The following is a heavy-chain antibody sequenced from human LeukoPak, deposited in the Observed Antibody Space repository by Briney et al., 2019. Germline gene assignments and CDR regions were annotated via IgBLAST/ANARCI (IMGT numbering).Heavy chain of an antibody. J-gene: IGHJ5*02. CDR2: ISGSGGST. Sequence: GGSLRLSCAASGSTFSSYAMSWVRQAPGKGLEWVSAISGSGGSTYYADSVKGRFTISRDNSKNTLYLQMNSLRAEDTAVYYCAKANQLYYYDSSGYPRQNWFDPWGQGTLVTVSS. CDR3: AKANQLYYYDSSGYPRQNWFDP. V-gene: IGHV3-23*01. CDR1: GSTFSSYA. D-gene: IGHD3-22*01.